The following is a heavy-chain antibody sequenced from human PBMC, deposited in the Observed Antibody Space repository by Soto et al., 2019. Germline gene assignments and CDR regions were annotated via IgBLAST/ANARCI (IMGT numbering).Heavy chain of an antibody. D-gene: IGHD3-10*01. CDR1: GFSLNTGGVV. CDR2: IYWDDDK. J-gene: IGHJ4*02. CDR3: ARAQWFGDPFDH. Sequence: QINLKEAGPTLVKPTPTLTLTCTFSGFSLNTGGVVVGWIRQPPGKALEWLALIYWDDDKRYNTSLKSRVTITKDTSRNKVVITMTNMNPVDTATYYCARAQWFGDPFDHWCQGTLVTVSS. V-gene: IGHV2-5*02.